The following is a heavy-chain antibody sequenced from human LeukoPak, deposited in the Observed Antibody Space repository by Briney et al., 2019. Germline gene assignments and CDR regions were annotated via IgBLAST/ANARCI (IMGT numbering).Heavy chain of an antibody. D-gene: IGHD1-26*01. V-gene: IGHV3-11*01. CDR3: ARDWAIVGASAGDY. J-gene: IGHJ4*02. CDR1: GFTFSDYY. CDR2: ISSSGSTV. Sequence: GGSLRLSCAASGFTFSDYYMSWIRQAPGKGLEWVSYISSSGSTVYYADSVKGRFTISRENAKNLLYLQMNSLRAEDTAVYYCARDWAIVGASAGDYWGQGTLVTVCS.